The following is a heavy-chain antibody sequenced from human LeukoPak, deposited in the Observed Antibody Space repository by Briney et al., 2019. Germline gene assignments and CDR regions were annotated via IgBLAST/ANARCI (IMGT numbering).Heavy chain of an antibody. Sequence: GGSLRLSCAVSGFIVSGNHMSWVRQAPGKGLEWVSVIYRGGSTAYADSVKGRFTISRDNSKNTLYLQMNSLRVEDTAVYYCARDLAYWGQGTLVTVSS. CDR1: GFIVSGNH. CDR2: IYRGGST. CDR3: ARDLAY. J-gene: IGHJ4*02. V-gene: IGHV3-53*01.